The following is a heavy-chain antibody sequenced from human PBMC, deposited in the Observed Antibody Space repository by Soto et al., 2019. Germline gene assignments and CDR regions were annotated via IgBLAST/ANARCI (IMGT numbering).Heavy chain of an antibody. V-gene: IGHV3-21*01. CDR2: ISSSSSYI. CDR3: ARVPHETNAFDI. J-gene: IGHJ3*02. CDR1: GFTFSSYS. Sequence: GGSLRLSCAASGFTFSSYSMNWVRQAPGKGLEWVSSISSSSSYIYYADSVKGRFTISRDNAKNSLYLQMNSLRAEDTAVYYCARVPHETNAFDIWGQRTMVTVSS.